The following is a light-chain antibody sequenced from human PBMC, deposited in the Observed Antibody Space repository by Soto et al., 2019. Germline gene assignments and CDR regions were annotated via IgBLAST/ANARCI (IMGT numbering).Light chain of an antibody. V-gene: IGKV1-5*03. CDR2: KAS. Sequence: IQMTQSPSSLSASVGDRVTITCRASLTISTWLAWYQQKPGKTPKLLIYKASTLQVGVPSRFSASGSGTEFTLTISNLQPVDFATYYCQQYNSSPWTFGGGTKVE. J-gene: IGKJ4*02. CDR1: LTISTW. CDR3: QQYNSSPWT.